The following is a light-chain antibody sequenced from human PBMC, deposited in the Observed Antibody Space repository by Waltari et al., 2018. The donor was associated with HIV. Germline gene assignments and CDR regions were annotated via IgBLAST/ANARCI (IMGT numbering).Light chain of an antibody. CDR3: GTWDSSLSAWV. J-gene: IGLJ3*02. CDR1: SSNIGNHY. V-gene: IGLV1-51*01. CDR2: DNN. Sequence: QSVLTQPPSVSAAPGQKVPIPCSGSSSNIGNHYVSWYQQPPGTAPKLLIYDNNNRPSGIPAPFSGSESGTSATLGITGLQTGDEADYYCGTWDSSLSAWVFGGGTKLTVL.